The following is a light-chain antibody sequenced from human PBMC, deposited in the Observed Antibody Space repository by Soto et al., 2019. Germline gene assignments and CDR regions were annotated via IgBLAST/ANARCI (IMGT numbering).Light chain of an antibody. V-gene: IGLV3-21*04. CDR1: NIGSKS. CDR2: YDS. CDR3: QLWDSSSGHYV. Sequence: SYELTQPPSVSVAPGKTARITCGENNIGSKSVHWYQRKPGQAPVVVIYYDSDRPSGIPERFSGYNSGNTATLTISRVEAGDEAYYYCQLWDSSSGHYVFGTGTKLTVL. J-gene: IGLJ1*01.